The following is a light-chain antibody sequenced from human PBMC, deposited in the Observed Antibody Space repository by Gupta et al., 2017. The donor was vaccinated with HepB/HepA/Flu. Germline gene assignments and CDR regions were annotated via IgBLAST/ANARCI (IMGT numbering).Light chain of an antibody. J-gene: IGLJ2*01. V-gene: IGLV2-14*01. CDR2: DVS. Sequence: SPLTQPASVSVSPGQSLTLSCPRTSSDVGGYNYVSWYQQHPGKAPKLMIYDVSNRPSGVSNRFSGSKSGNTASLTISGLQAEDEADYYCSSYTSSSTLVFGGGTKLTVL. CDR3: SSYTSSSTLV. CDR1: SSDVGGYNY.